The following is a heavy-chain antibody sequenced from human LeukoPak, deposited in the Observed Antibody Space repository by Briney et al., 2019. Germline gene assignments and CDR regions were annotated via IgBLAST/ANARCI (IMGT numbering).Heavy chain of an antibody. CDR2: IIPIFGTA. V-gene: IGHV1-69*05. Sequence: VASAKVSCKASGGTFSSNAITWVRQAPGQGLEWMGRIIPIFGTANYAQKLQGRVTITTDESTSTAYMELSTLRSDDTAVYYCARERPPGDSSNWFLEGYFDIWGQGTLVTVSS. CDR1: GGTFSSNA. J-gene: IGHJ4*02. D-gene: IGHD6-13*01. CDR3: ARERPPGDSSNWFLEGYFDI.